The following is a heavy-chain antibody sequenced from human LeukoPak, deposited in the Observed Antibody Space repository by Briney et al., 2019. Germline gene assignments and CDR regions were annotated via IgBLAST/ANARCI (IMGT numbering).Heavy chain of an antibody. V-gene: IGHV3-33*01. D-gene: IGHD5-18*01. J-gene: IGHJ4*02. CDR1: GFTFSSYG. CDR3: ARASTAMVIATL. Sequence: GGSLRLSCAASGFTFSSYGMHWVRQAPGKGLEWVAVIWYDGSNKYYADSVKGRFTISRDNSKNTLYLQMNSLRAEDTAVYYCARASTAMVIATLWGQGTLVTVSS. CDR2: IWYDGSNK.